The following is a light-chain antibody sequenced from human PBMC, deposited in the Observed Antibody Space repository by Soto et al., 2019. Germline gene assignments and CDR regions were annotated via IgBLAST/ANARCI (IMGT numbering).Light chain of an antibody. Sequence: DIQMTQSPSTLSASVGDRVTITCRASQSISSWLAWYQKKPGKAPKLLIYKASSLESGVPSRFSGSGSGTEFPLTISSLQPDDFATYYCQQYNSYRAFGQGTKVEIK. CDR3: QQYNSYRA. J-gene: IGKJ1*01. CDR1: QSISSW. V-gene: IGKV1-5*03. CDR2: KAS.